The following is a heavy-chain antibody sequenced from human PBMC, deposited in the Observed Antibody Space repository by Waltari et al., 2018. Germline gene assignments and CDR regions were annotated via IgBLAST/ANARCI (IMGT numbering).Heavy chain of an antibody. Sequence: EVQLVATGGGLIQPGGSLRLSCAASGFTVRSNYMSWVRQAPGKGLEWVSVIYSGGSTYYADSVKGRFTISRDNSKNTLYLQMNSLRAEDTAVYYCAREMTTVNNAGAFDIWGQGTMVTVSS. J-gene: IGHJ3*02. D-gene: IGHD4-17*01. V-gene: IGHV3-53*02. CDR2: IYSGGST. CDR3: AREMTTVNNAGAFDI. CDR1: GFTVRSNY.